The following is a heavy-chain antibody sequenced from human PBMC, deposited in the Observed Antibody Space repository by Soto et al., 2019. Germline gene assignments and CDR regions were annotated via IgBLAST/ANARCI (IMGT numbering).Heavy chain of an antibody. CDR2: ISGSGGST. Sequence: VGSLRLSCAASGFTFSSYAMSWVRQAPGKGLEWVSAISGSGGSTYYADSVKGRFTISRDNSKNTLYLQMNSLRAEDTAVYYCAKDRGYSGYGADYWGQGTLVTVSS. J-gene: IGHJ4*02. CDR3: AKDRGYSGYGADY. CDR1: GFTFSSYA. D-gene: IGHD5-12*01. V-gene: IGHV3-23*01.